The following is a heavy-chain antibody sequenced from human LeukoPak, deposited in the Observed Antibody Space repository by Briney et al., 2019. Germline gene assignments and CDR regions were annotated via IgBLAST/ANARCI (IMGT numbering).Heavy chain of an antibody. J-gene: IGHJ5*02. V-gene: IGHV4-34*01. D-gene: IGHD3-10*01. CDR3: ARGNTFYRYSGSGKSFDP. Sequence: PSETLSLTCAVYGGSFSGYYWSWIRQPPGKGLEWIGEINHSGSTNYNPSLKSRVTISVDTSKNQFSLKLSSVTAADTAVYYCARGNTFYRYSGSGKSFDPWGQGTLVTVSS. CDR2: INHSGST. CDR1: GGSFSGYY.